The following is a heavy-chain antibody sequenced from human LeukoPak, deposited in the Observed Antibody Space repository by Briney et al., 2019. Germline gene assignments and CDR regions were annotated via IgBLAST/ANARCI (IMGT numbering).Heavy chain of an antibody. D-gene: IGHD3-16*01. CDR2: ISTYNGNT. Sequence: GASVKVSCKASGYTFTSYGISWVRQAPGQGFEWMGWISTYNGNTNYAQKFQGRVTMTTDTSTSTAYMELRSLRSDDTAVYYCVRDYWGPDYWGQGTLVTVSS. J-gene: IGHJ4*02. CDR3: VRDYWGPDY. CDR1: GYTFTSYG. V-gene: IGHV1-18*01.